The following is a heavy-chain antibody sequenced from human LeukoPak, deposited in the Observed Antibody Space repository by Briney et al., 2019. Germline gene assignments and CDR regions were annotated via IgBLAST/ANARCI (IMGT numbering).Heavy chain of an antibody. CDR3: ARFRTLSHAFDI. CDR1: GFSLGATGMC. Sequence: SGPALVKPTQTLTLTCTVSGFSLGATGMCVSWIRQPPGEALEWLARIDWDDDKHYITSLRTRLTVSKDTSRNQVVLTVTNVDPVDTATYYCARFRTLSHAFDIWGQGTAVTVSS. V-gene: IGHV2-70*11. J-gene: IGHJ3*02. CDR2: IDWDDDK.